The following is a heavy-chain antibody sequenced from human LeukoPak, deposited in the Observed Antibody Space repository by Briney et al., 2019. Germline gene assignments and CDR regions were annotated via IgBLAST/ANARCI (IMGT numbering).Heavy chain of an antibody. J-gene: IGHJ4*02. Sequence: GESLKISCKGSGYSFTSYWIGWVRKMPGKGLEWMGIIYPGDSDTRYSPSFQGQVTISADKSISTAYLQWSSLKASDTAMYYCARGDTYYDILTGPTQYYFDYWGQGTLVTVSS. D-gene: IGHD3-9*01. CDR1: GYSFTSYW. V-gene: IGHV5-51*01. CDR2: IYPGDSDT. CDR3: ARGDTYYDILTGPTQYYFDY.